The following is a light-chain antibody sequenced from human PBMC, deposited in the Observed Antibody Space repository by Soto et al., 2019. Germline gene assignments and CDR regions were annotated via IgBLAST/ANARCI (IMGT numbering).Light chain of an antibody. J-gene: IGKJ3*01. CDR1: QTVTKY. V-gene: IGKV3-11*01. Sequence: EIVLTQAPTTLSFSPGERATLSCRASQTVTKYLAWYQQKPGQAPRLLIYYTSNRATGIPARFSGSGSGTDFTLTISGLQPDDFAVYFCQQRSNWPFTFGPGTTVDFK. CDR2: YTS. CDR3: QQRSNWPFT.